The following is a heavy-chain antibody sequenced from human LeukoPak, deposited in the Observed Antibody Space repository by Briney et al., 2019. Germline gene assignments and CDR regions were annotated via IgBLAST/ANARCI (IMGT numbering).Heavy chain of an antibody. CDR3: TGNYYGSGSYADFDY. V-gene: IGHV3-73*01. CDR1: GFTFSGSA. Sequence: PGGSLRLSCAASGFTFSGSALHLVRQASGKGLEGVGRIRSTANGYATAYAASVKGSFTISRDDPKNTAYLQMDSLKTEDTAVYYCTGNYYGSGSYADFDYWGQGTLVTVSS. J-gene: IGHJ4*02. D-gene: IGHD3-10*01. CDR2: IRSTANGYAT.